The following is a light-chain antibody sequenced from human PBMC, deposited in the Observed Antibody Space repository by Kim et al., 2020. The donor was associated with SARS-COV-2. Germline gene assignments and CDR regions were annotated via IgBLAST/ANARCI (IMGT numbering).Light chain of an antibody. J-gene: IGLJ1*01. CDR3: QSADSSGTYV. V-gene: IGLV3-25*03. CDR1: AFPEQH. Sequence: PGQTAMITCSGDAFPEQHGSWYQQKSGQAPILVIYKDSERPSGIPGRFSGSSSGTTVTLTISGVQAEDDADYYCQSADSSGTYVFGSGTKVTVL. CDR2: KDS.